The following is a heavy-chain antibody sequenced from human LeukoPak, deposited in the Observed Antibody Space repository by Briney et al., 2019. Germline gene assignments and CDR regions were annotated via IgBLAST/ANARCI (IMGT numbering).Heavy chain of an antibody. CDR2: IWYDGSNK. J-gene: IGHJ4*02. CDR1: GFTFSSYG. Sequence: PGGSLRLSCAASGFTFSSYGMHWVRQAPGKGLEWVAVIWYDGSNKYYADSVKGRFTISRDNSKNTLYLQMNSLRAEDTAVYYCAKRAYGDYVDYWGQGTLVTVSS. D-gene: IGHD4-17*01. CDR3: AKRAYGDYVDY. V-gene: IGHV3-30*02.